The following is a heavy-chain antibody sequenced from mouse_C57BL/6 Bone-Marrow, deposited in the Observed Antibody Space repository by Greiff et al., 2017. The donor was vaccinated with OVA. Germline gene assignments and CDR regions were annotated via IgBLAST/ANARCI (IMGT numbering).Heavy chain of an antibody. V-gene: IGHV1-81*01. J-gene: IGHJ2*01. D-gene: IGHD2-5*01. Sequence: VQLVESGAELARPGASVKLSCKASGYTFTSYGISWVKQRTGQGLEWIGEIYPRSGNTYYNEKFKGKATLTADKSSSTAYMELRSLTAQDSAVYFCVRDSNYLFYFDYWGQGTTLTVSS. CDR1: GYTFTSYG. CDR2: IYPRSGNT. CDR3: VRDSNYLFYFDY.